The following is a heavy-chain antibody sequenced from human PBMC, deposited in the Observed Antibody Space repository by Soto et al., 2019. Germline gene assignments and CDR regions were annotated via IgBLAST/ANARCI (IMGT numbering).Heavy chain of an antibody. D-gene: IGHD1-7*01. CDR3: TQDSGWNYSFDY. CDR2: ISHDGSDK. V-gene: IGHV3-30*18. J-gene: IGHJ4*02. CDR1: GFTFSSYG. Sequence: QVQLVESGGGVVQPGRSLRLSCAASGFTFSSYGMHWVRQAPGKGLEWVAVISHDGSDKFYADSVKGRCTISRDNSKNTLYLQMNNLTTEDTAMYYCTQDSGWNYSFDYWGQGPLVTVSS.